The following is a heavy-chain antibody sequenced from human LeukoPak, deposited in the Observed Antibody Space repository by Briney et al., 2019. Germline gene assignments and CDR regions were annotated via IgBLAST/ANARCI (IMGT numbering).Heavy chain of an antibody. CDR1: GFTFSSYA. Sequence: GGSLRLSCAASGFTFSSYAMSWVREAPGKGLEWVSAISGSGGSTYYADSVKGRFTISRDNSKNTLYLQMNSLRAEDTAVYYCAKDPPLYYGSGSYPDAFDIWGQGTMVTVSS. D-gene: IGHD3-10*01. CDR2: ISGSGGST. V-gene: IGHV3-23*01. J-gene: IGHJ3*02. CDR3: AKDPPLYYGSGSYPDAFDI.